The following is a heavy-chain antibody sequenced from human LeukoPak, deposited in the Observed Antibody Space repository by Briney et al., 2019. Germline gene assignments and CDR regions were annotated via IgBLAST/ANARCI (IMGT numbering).Heavy chain of an antibody. D-gene: IGHD3-22*01. CDR2: IIPILGIA. CDR1: GGTFSSYA. CDR3: AREPHDYDSSGYYYGYYYGMDV. J-gene: IGHJ6*02. Sequence: ASVKVSCKASGGTFSSYAISWVRQAPGQGLEWMGRIIPILGIANYAQKFQGRVTITADKSTSTAYMELSSLRSEDTAVYYCAREPHDYDSSGYYYGYYYGMDVWGQGTTVTVSS. V-gene: IGHV1-69*04.